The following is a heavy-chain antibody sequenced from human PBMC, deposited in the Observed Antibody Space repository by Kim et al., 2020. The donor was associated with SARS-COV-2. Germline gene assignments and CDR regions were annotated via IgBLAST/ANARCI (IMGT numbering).Heavy chain of an antibody. V-gene: IGHV3-43*02. CDR3: VRGQQWLIKN. J-gene: IGHJ4*02. Sequence: GGSLRLSCAASGFTLDDYAIQWVRQVPGKGLEWVSLISRDGGEIKYADSVKGRFTISRDNSKKSVYLQMNSLRSEDTALYYCVRGQQWLIKNWGQGTQVTVSS. CDR1: GFTLDDYA. CDR2: ISRDGGEI. D-gene: IGHD6-19*01.